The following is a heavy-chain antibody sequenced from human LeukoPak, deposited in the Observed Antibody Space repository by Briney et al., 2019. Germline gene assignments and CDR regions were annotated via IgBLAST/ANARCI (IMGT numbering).Heavy chain of an antibody. CDR1: GYTFTSYD. D-gene: IGHD3-22*01. CDR2: MNPSGVNT. Sequence: ASVKVSCQASGYTFTSYDINWVRQATGQGLAWMGWMNPSGVNTGYAQKFQSRVTMTRNTSISTAYMELSSLRSEDTAVYYCAREPPAYDSSGYYFQVFDIWGQGTMVTVSS. J-gene: IGHJ3*02. CDR3: AREPPAYDSSGYYFQVFDI. V-gene: IGHV1-8*01.